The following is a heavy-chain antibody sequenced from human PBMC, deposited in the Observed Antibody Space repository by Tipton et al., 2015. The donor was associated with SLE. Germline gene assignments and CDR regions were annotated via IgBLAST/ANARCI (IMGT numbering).Heavy chain of an antibody. V-gene: IGHV4-4*07. J-gene: IGHJ4*02. CDR2: IYTSGTT. CDR3: ARGYPMDH. D-gene: IGHD6-13*01. CDR1: GGSISSYS. Sequence: TLSLTCSVSGGSISSYSWSWIRQPAGKGGEWIGRIYTSGTTDSSSSLKGRITISVDMSKNQFYLRLSSVTAADAAVYYCARGYPMDHWGQGTLVTVSS.